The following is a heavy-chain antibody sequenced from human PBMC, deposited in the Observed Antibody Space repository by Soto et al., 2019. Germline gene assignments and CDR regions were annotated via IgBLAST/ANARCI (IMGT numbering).Heavy chain of an antibody. CDR2: IYHSGST. V-gene: IGHV4-4*02. D-gene: IGHD5-12*01. Sequence: SETLSLTCAVSGGSIISSNCLILFRHPPGKGLEWIGEIYHSGSTNYNPSLKSRVTISVDKSKNQFPLKLSSVTAADTAVYYCARGRKVEMATITEGNYYYYGMDVWGQGTTVTV. CDR3: ARGRKVEMATITEGNYYYYGMDV. CDR1: GGSIISSNC. J-gene: IGHJ6*02.